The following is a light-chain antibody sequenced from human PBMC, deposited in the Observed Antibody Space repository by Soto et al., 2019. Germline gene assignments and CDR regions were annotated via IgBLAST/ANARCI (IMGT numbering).Light chain of an antibody. CDR1: SSDVGAYNY. CDR3: RSYTDSNTVL. J-gene: IGLJ2*01. Sequence: QSALTEPASVSGSPGQSITISCTGTSSDVGAYNYVSWYQHHPGKAPKLIMYEVANRPSGVSNRFSGAKSGNTASLTISGLQAEDEADYYCRSYTDSNTVLFGGGTKLTVL. V-gene: IGLV2-14*01. CDR2: EVA.